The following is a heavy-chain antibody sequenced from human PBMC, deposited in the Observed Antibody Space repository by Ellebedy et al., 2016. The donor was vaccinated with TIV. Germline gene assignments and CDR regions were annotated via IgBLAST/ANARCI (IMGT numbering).Heavy chain of an antibody. D-gene: IGHD1-1*01. CDR3: ARDKPVQGLYYYYMNV. CDR2: ISYDGSNK. J-gene: IGHJ6*03. V-gene: IGHV3-30-3*01. CDR1: GFTFSSYA. Sequence: GGSLRLSXAASGFTFSSYAMHWVRQAPGKGLEWVAVISYDGSNKYYADSVKGRFTISRDNSKNTLYLQMNSLRAEDTAVYYCARDKPVQGLYYYYMNVWGKGTTVTVSS.